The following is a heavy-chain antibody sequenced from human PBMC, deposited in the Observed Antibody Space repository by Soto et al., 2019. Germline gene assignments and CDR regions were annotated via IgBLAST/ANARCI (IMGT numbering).Heavy chain of an antibody. J-gene: IGHJ5*02. CDR2: INTDGSNT. CDR1: GLTFNRYW. Sequence: GSLRLSCAASGLTFNRYWMHWVRHAPGKGLVWVSHINTDGSNTNYADSVKGRFTISRDNAKSTLFLQMNSLRDEDTAVYYCAREFCSGGNCYTYCFDPWGQGIPVTVSS. D-gene: IGHD2-15*01. CDR3: AREFCSGGNCYTYCFDP. V-gene: IGHV3-74*01.